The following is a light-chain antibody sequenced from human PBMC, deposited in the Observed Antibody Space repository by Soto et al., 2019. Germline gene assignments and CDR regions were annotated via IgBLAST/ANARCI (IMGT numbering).Light chain of an antibody. CDR3: QQYYNLPIT. V-gene: IGKV4-1*01. CDR1: QSVLYRSDTKNY. Sequence: DIVMTQSPDSLAVSLGERATINCKSSQSVLYRSDTKNYLAWYQQKAGQPPKLLIYWASTRESGVPDRFSGSGSGTDFTRTISGLQAEDVALYYCQQYYNLPITFGQGTRLDIK. J-gene: IGKJ5*01. CDR2: WAS.